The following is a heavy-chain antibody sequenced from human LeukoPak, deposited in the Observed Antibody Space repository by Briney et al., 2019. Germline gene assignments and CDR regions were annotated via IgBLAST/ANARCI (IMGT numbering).Heavy chain of an antibody. CDR3: ARDHDYGPDY. J-gene: IGHJ4*02. CDR1: GYTFTVHS. V-gene: IGHV1-2*02. CDR2: IKPDSGGT. Sequence: ASLKVSCKPSGYTFTVHSMHWLRQAPGQGLEWMGWIKPDSGGTNFAQNFQGRVTMTSDTSINTDYMELSSMTSDDTAMYYCARDHDYGPDYWGQGTLVTVSA. D-gene: IGHD4/OR15-4a*01.